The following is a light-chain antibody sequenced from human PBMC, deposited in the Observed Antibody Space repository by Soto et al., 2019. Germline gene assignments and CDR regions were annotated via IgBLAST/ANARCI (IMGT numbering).Light chain of an antibody. J-gene: IGKJ1*01. V-gene: IGKV3-20*01. Sequence: ETVLTQSPGTLSLSPGERATLSCRASQRVTSSYLAWYQQKPGQPPRLLIYGASSRATGIPDRFSGSGSGTDLTLTISRLEPEDFAVYYCQQYGTSLSWTFGQGTKVEIK. CDR3: QQYGTSLSWT. CDR2: GAS. CDR1: QRVTSSY.